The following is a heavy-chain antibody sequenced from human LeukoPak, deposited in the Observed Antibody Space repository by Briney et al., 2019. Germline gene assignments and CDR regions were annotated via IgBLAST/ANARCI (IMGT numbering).Heavy chain of an antibody. CDR2: IDWEDDK. CDR3: ARIETGTTGWFDP. V-gene: IGHV2-70*01. J-gene: IGHJ5*02. CDR1: GGSISSGGYY. D-gene: IGHD1-1*01. Sequence: TLSLTCTVSGGSISSGGYYWSWIRQPPGKALEWLALIDWEDDKYYNTSLKTGLTISKDTPKNQVVLTMTNMDPVDTATYYCARIETGTTGWFDPWGQGTLVTVSS.